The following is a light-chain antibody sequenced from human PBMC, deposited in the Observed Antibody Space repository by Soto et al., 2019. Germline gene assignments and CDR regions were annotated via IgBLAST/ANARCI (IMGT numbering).Light chain of an antibody. CDR1: QTVGSN. CDR3: QQYNNWPIT. CDR2: GAS. Sequence: EIVLTQAPATLSLSPGEIAALSCRASQTVGSNLAWYQQKPGQAPRLLISGASTRATGIPARFSGSGSGTEFTLTISSLQSEDFAVYYCQQYNNWPITFGQGTRLEIK. V-gene: IGKV3-15*01. J-gene: IGKJ5*01.